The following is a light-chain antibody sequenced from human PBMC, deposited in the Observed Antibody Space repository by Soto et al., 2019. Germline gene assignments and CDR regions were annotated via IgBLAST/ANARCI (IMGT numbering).Light chain of an antibody. Sequence: SPGTVSLSTRERATISCRAGQGVTTNFAWYQQKSGQSPRLLIYDVSIMATGVPARFSGTGSETDFTLTISGLQPEDSAVYFCQQSNNWLFPFGQVTRLAIK. CDR2: DVS. J-gene: IGKJ5*01. CDR1: QGVTTN. CDR3: QQSNNWLFP. V-gene: IGKV3-15*01.